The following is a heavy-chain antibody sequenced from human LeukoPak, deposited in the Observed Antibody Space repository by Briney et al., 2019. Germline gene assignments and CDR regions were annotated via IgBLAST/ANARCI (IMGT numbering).Heavy chain of an antibody. V-gene: IGHV5-51*01. J-gene: IGHJ4*02. CDR2: IYPGDSDT. Sequence: GESLKISCKGSGYSFTSYWIGWVRQMPGKGLEWLGIIYPGDSDTRYSPSFQGQVTISADKSISTAYLQWSSLKASDTAMYYCARPPGYCSSTSCYYFDYWGQGTLVTVSS. CDR3: ARPPGYCSSTSCYYFDY. CDR1: GYSFTSYW. D-gene: IGHD2-2*01.